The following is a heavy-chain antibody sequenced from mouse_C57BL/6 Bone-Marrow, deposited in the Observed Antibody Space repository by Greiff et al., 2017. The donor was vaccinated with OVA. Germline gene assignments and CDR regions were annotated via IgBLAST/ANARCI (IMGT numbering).Heavy chain of an antibody. CDR1: AYEFPSHD. CDR2: INSDGGST. Sequence: EEQLVESGGGLVQPGESLKLSCESNAYEFPSHDMSWVRKTPEKRLELVAAINSDGGSTYYPDTMERRFIISRDNTKKTLYLQMSSLRSEDTALYYCASSMITRGVFAYWGQGTLVTVSA. V-gene: IGHV5-2*01. CDR3: ASSMITRGVFAY. J-gene: IGHJ3*01. D-gene: IGHD2-4*01.